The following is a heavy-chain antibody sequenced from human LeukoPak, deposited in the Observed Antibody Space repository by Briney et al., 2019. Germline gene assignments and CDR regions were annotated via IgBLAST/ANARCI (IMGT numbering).Heavy chain of an antibody. CDR1: GFNFSSFV. V-gene: IGHV3-33*01. J-gene: IGHJ4*02. Sequence: GGSLRFSCAASGFNFSSFVMHWVRQAPGKGLEWVAVIWYDGSNKYYADSVKGRFTISRGNSKNTLYLQMNSLRAEDTAVYYCARGPSAYPKCFDYWGQGTLVTVSS. D-gene: IGHD5-12*01. CDR3: ARGPSAYPKCFDY. CDR2: IWYDGSNK.